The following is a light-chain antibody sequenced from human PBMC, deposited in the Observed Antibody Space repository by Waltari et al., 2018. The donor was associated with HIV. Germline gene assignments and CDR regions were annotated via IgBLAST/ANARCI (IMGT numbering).Light chain of an antibody. Sequence: DIVMTQSPDSLAVSLGERATINCKSSQRVLYSSNNKNYLAWYQQKPGHPPKLLIYWASTRESGVPDRFSGSGSGTDFTLTISSLQAEDVAVYYCQQYYSTPRTFGQGTKLEIK. J-gene: IGKJ2*01. V-gene: IGKV4-1*01. CDR1: QRVLYSSNNKNY. CDR2: WAS. CDR3: QQYYSTPRT.